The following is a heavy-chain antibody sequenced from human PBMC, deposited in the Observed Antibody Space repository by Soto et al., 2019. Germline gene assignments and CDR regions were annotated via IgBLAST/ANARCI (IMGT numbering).Heavy chain of an antibody. CDR1: GFRFSDYY. Sequence: PGGSLRLSCTPSGFRFSDYYFSLIRQSPGKELEWVSYISSSGHYTNYADSVQGRFTMSRDNAKNSLHLQMDSLTVEDTAVYYCVRELGGLDVWGRGTPVTAS. CDR2: ISSSGHYT. D-gene: IGHD3-3*02. CDR3: VRELGGLDV. V-gene: IGHV3-11*05. J-gene: IGHJ6*02.